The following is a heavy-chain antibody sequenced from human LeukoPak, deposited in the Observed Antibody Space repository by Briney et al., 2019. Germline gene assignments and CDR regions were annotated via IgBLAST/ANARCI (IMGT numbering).Heavy chain of an antibody. J-gene: IGHJ4*02. V-gene: IGHV1-69*01. CDR1: GGTFSNFA. D-gene: IGHD3-3*01. CDR3: ASPVKYYDTWSGYPPFDY. CDR2: IIPMSGTA. Sequence: SVKVSCKASGGTFSNFAISWVRQAPGQGLEWVGGIIPMSGTANYAQKFQGRVTITADESTSTAYMELSGLRSEDTAIYYCASPVKYYDTWSGYPPFDYWGQGTLVTVSS.